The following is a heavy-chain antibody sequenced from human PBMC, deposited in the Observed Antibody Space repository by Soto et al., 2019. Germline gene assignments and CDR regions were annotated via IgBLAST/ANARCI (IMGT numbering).Heavy chain of an antibody. CDR3: GHRRRDSGPSGDN. CDR1: RFSITACGMC. CDR2: IDWDDDK. Sequence: PPQTLTLTSTFSRFSITACGMCVSWIRHPPGKALEWLALIDWDDDKYYSTSLRNRLTVTKDDSKNQVVLTMTDMDPVDTATYYCGHRRRDSGPSGDNWGPQILVTISS. V-gene: IGHV2-70*12. D-gene: IGHD3-10*01. J-gene: IGHJ4*02.